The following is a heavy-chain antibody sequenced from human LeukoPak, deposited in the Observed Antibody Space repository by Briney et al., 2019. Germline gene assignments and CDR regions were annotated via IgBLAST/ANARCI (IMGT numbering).Heavy chain of an antibody. CDR2: ISTSGGT. CDR1: GDYMSGY. D-gene: IGHD1-26*01. Sequence: PSETLSLTCTVSGDYMSGYCAWVRRPAGKGLEWIGRISTSGGTDYNRSLKSRIRLSIYTYKNQFSLKLRSMTAADTAVYYCARSNSGSYGWFDPWGQGTLVTVSS. J-gene: IGHJ5*02. CDR3: ARSNSGSYGWFDP. V-gene: IGHV4-4*07.